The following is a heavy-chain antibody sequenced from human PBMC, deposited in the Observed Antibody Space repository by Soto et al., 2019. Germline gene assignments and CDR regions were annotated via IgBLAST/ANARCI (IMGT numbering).Heavy chain of an antibody. V-gene: IGHV1-58*01. D-gene: IGHD3-10*01. CDR2: IVVGSGNT. CDR1: GFTFTSSA. CDR3: AALTMVRHFSDAFDI. Sequence: GASVKVSCKASGFTFTSSAVQWVRQALGQRLEWIGWIVVGSGNTNYAQKSQERVTITRDMSTSTAYMELSSLRSEDTAVYYCAALTMVRHFSDAFDIWGQGTMVTVSS. J-gene: IGHJ3*02.